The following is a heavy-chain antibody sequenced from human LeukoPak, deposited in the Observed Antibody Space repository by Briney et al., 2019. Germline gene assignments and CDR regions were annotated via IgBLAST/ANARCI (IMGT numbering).Heavy chain of an antibody. Sequence: SETLSLTCAVYGGSFSTYYWSWIRQSPGKGLEWIAEINHRGDTNYNPSVKSRVTISVDTSKNQFSLKITSLTAADTAVYYCARGPTISETGYFDYWGQGTLVTVSS. CDR1: GGSFSTYY. J-gene: IGHJ4*03. D-gene: IGHD1-1*01. CDR2: INHRGDT. CDR3: ARGPTISETGYFDY. V-gene: IGHV4-34*01.